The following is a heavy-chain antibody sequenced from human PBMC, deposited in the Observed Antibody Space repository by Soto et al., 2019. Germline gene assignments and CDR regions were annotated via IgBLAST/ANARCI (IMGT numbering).Heavy chain of an antibody. Sequence: GSGPTLVNPTQTLTLTCTFSGFSLSTSGVGVGWIRQPPGKALEWLALIYWDDDKRYSPSLKSRLTITKDTSKNQVVLTMTNMDPVDTATYYCTHMPIIRYTYYYGMDVWGQGTTVTVSS. J-gene: IGHJ6*02. CDR3: THMPIIRYTYYYGMDV. CDR1: GFSLSTSGVG. CDR2: IYWDDDK. V-gene: IGHV2-5*02. D-gene: IGHD3-9*01.